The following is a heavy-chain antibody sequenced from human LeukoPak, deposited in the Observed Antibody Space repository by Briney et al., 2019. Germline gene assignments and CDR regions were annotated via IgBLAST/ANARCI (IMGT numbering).Heavy chain of an antibody. Sequence: GGSLRLSCAASGFTFSSYSMNWVRQAPGKGLEWVSYISSSSNIINYADSVKGRFTISRDNSKNTLYLQMNSLRAEDTAVYYCARSIRGYSYVLDFWGRGTLVTVSS. D-gene: IGHD5-18*01. CDR2: ISSSSNII. CDR1: GFTFSSYS. J-gene: IGHJ4*02. CDR3: ARSIRGYSYVLDF. V-gene: IGHV3-48*01.